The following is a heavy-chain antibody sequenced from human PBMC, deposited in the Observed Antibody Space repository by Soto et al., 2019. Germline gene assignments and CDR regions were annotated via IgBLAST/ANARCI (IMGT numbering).Heavy chain of an antibody. D-gene: IGHD3-3*01. CDR3: AIAFGVPKGYYYGMDV. Sequence: GESLKIPCKGSGYSFTSYWIGWVRQMPGKGLEWMGIIYPGDSDTRYSPSFQGQVTISADKSISTAYLQWSSLKASDTAMYYCAIAFGVPKGYYYGMDVWGQGTTVTVSS. CDR2: IYPGDSDT. V-gene: IGHV5-51*01. CDR1: GYSFTSYW. J-gene: IGHJ6*02.